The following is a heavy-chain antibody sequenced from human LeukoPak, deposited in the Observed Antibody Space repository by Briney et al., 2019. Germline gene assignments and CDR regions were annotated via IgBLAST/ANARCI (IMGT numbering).Heavy chain of an antibody. D-gene: IGHD2-21*01. V-gene: IGHV4-59*08. CDR2: IYYRGST. J-gene: IGHJ4*02. CDR3: ARHGAIPEY. Sequence: PSETLSLTCTVSGGSISSYYWSWIRQPPGKGLEWIGYIYYRGSTNYNPSLKSRVTISEDTAKNQFSLKLTSVTAADTAVYYCARHGAIPEYWGQGSLVIVSS. CDR1: GGSISSYY.